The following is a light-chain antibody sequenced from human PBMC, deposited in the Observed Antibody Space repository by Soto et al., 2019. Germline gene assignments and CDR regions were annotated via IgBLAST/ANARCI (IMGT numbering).Light chain of an antibody. V-gene: IGKV3-20*01. CDR3: QQYGSAPPRT. CDR2: GAS. J-gene: IGKJ5*01. CDR1: QSVSSNF. Sequence: ENGLTQSPGTLSLSPGERATLSCRASQSVSSNFLAWYQQKPGQAPRLLIYGASNRATGIPDRFSGSGSGTDFTLTISRLEPEDFAVYYCQQYGSAPPRTFGQGTRLEIK.